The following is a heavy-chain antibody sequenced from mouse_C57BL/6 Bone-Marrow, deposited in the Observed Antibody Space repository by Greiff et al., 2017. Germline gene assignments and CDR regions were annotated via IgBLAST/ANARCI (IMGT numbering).Heavy chain of an antibody. CDR2: IWSDGST. V-gene: IGHV2-6-1*01. J-gene: IGHJ4*01. CDR1: GFSLTSYG. Sequence: VMLVESGPGLVAPSQSLSITCTVSGFSLTSYGVHWVRQPPGKGLEWLVVIWSDGSTTYNSALKSRLSISKDNSKSQVFLKMNSLQTDDTAMYYCARQFHYYGSSYNGDYYAMDYWGQGTSVTVSS. CDR3: ARQFHYYGSSYNGDYYAMDY. D-gene: IGHD1-1*01.